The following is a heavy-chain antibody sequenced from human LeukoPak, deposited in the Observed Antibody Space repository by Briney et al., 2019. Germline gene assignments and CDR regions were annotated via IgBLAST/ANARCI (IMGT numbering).Heavy chain of an antibody. Sequence: PSETLSLTCTVSGGSISSYYWSCIRQPPRKGLEWIGYIYYSGSTNYNPSLKTRVTISVDTSKNQFSLKLSSVTAADTAVYYCERGVGPRTLDYWGQGTLVTVSS. J-gene: IGHJ4*02. CDR1: GGSISSYY. V-gene: IGHV4-59*01. D-gene: IGHD1-14*01. CDR2: IYYSGST. CDR3: ERGVGPRTLDY.